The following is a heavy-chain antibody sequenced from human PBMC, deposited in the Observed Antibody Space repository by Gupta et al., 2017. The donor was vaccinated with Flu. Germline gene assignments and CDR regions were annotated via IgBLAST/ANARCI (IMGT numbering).Heavy chain of an antibody. CDR2: ISGSGGST. V-gene: IGHV3-23*01. Sequence: EVQLLESGGGLVQPGGSLRLSCAASGFTFSSYAISWVRQAPGKGLEWVSAISGSGGSTYYADSVKGRFTISRDNSKNTLYLQMNSLRAEETAVYYCAKDRELGGAMTPKEAYWGQGTLVTVSS. D-gene: IGHD3-16*01. J-gene: IGHJ4*02. CDR3: AKDRELGGAMTPKEAY. CDR1: GFTFSSYA.